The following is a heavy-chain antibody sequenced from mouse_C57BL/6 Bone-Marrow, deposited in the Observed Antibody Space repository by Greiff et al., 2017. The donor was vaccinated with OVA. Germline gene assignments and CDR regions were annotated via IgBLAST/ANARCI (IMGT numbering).Heavy chain of an antibody. CDR2: IYPGSGST. V-gene: IGHV1-55*01. CDR3: ARSGVPWDWYFDV. Sequence: QVQLQQPGAELVKPGASVKMSCKASGYTFTSYWITWVKPRPGQGLEWIGDIYPGSGSTNYNEKFTSKATLTVDPSSSTAYRQRSSRTSEDSAVYYCARSGVPWDWYFDVWGTGTTVTVSS. J-gene: IGHJ1*03. CDR1: GYTFTSYW. D-gene: IGHD3-1*01.